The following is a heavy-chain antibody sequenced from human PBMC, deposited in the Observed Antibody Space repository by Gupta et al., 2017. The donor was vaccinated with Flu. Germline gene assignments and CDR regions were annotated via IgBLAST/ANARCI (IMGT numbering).Heavy chain of an antibody. CDR1: GYTFTNYG. Sequence: QVQLVQSGAEVKKPGASVKVSCKTSGYTFTNYGINWVRQAPGQGLEWMGWISAYNGNTNYAQKFQGRVTMTTDTSTSTAYMELRSLRSDDTAVYSCATERIGPAAGRGSPDYWGQGTLVTVSS. CDR2: ISAYNGNT. J-gene: IGHJ4*02. CDR3: ATERIGPAAGRGSPDY. V-gene: IGHV1-18*01. D-gene: IGHD6-25*01.